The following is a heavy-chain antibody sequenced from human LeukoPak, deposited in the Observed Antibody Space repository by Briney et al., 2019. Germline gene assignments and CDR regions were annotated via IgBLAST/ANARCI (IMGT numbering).Heavy chain of an antibody. V-gene: IGHV3-11*04. J-gene: IGHJ4*02. CDR3: ARVSLSYGSGSETVD. Sequence: PGGSLRLSCAASGFTFSNAWMSWVRQAPGKGLEWVSYISFSGSTIYYADSVKGRFTISRGNAKNSLYLQMNSLRAEDTAVYYCARVSLSYGSGSETVDWGQGTLVTVSS. CDR2: ISFSGSTI. CDR1: GFTFSNAW. D-gene: IGHD3-10*01.